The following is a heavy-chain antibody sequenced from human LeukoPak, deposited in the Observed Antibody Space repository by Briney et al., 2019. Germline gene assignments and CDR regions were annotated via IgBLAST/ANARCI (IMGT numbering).Heavy chain of an antibody. CDR3: ARVIYVNRVATIPNYYYYMDV. Sequence: SQTLSLTCTVSGGSISSGSYYWSWIRQPPGKGLEWIGYIYYSGSTNYNPSLKSRVTISVDTSKNQFSLKLSSVTAADTAVYYCARVIYVNRVATIPNYYYYMDVWGKGTTVTVSS. CDR2: IYYSGST. V-gene: IGHV4-61*01. CDR1: GGSISSGSYY. D-gene: IGHD5-12*01. J-gene: IGHJ6*03.